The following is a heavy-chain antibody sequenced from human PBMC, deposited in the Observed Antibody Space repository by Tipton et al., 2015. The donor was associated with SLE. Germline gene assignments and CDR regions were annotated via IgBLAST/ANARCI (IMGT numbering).Heavy chain of an antibody. CDR2: INHSGST. Sequence: TLSLTCAVYGGSFSGYYWSWIRQPPGKGLEWIGEINHSGSTNYNPSLKSRVTISVDTSKNQFSLKLSSVTAADTAVYYCASLPFYGDYVYYYYGMDVWDQGTTVTVSS. CDR3: ASLPFYGDYVYYYYGMDV. J-gene: IGHJ6*02. V-gene: IGHV4-34*01. CDR1: GGSFSGYY. D-gene: IGHD4-17*01.